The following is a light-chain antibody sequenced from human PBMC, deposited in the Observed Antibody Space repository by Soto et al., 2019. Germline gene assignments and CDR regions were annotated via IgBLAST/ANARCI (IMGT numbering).Light chain of an antibody. Sequence: DIQMTQSPSTLSASVGDRATITCGASQSISSWLAWYQQKPGKAPKLLIYAASSLQSGVPSRFSGSRSGPDFTLTISSLQPEDFATYYCQQGYSSPPTFGQGTKVDIK. CDR2: AAS. V-gene: IGKV1-39*01. J-gene: IGKJ1*01. CDR1: QSISSW. CDR3: QQGYSSPPT.